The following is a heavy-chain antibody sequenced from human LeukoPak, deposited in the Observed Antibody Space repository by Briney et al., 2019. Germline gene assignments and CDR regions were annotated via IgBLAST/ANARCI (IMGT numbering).Heavy chain of an antibody. D-gene: IGHD1-7*01. V-gene: IGHV3-7*01. CDR1: GFTFSTSW. J-gene: IGHJ4*02. Sequence: GGSLRLSCAAPGFTFSTSWMSWVRQAPGKGLEWVANIKQDGSEKYYVDSVKGRFTISRDNAKNSLYLQMNSLRAEDTAVYYCARDRTRCPYWGQGTLVTVSS. CDR2: IKQDGSEK. CDR3: ARDRTRCPY.